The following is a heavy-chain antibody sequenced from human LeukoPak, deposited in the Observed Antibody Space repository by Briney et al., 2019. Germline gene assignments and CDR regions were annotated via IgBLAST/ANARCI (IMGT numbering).Heavy chain of an antibody. CDR3: ARGGLGVTGALDY. D-gene: IGHD4-23*01. J-gene: IGHJ4*02. CDR1: GGTFSSYA. CDR2: IIPILGIA. V-gene: IGHV1-69*04. Sequence: ASVKVSCKASGGTFSSYAISWVRQAPGQGLEWMGRIIPILGIANYAQKFQGRVTITADKSTSTAYMELSSLRSEDTAVYYCARGGLGVTGALDYWGQGTLVTVSS.